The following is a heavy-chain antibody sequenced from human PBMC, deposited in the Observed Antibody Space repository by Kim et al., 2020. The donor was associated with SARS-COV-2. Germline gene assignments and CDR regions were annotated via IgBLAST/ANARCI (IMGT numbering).Heavy chain of an antibody. Sequence: GGSLRLSCAASGFTFSSYSMNWVRQAPGKGLEWVSSISSSSSYIYYADSVKGRFTISRDNAKNSLYLQMNSLRAEDTAVYYCARDLYYDIFDWAGGVDYWGQGTLVTVSS. J-gene: IGHJ4*02. V-gene: IGHV3-21*01. CDR3: ARDLYYDIFDWAGGVDY. D-gene: IGHD3-9*01. CDR1: GFTFSSYS. CDR2: ISSSSSYI.